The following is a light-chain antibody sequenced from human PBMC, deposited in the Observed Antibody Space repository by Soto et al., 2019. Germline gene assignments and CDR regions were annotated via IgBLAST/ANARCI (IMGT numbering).Light chain of an antibody. V-gene: IGLV2-23*01. CDR1: SSDVGGYNR. CDR2: EDT. Sequence: QSALTQPASVSGSPGQSITFSCTGTSSDVGGYNRVSWYQQVPGRAPKLMIYEDTKRPSGISNRFSGSKSGNTASLTISGVQTGDEAVYYCSSYASVNTILFGGGTKLTVL. J-gene: IGLJ2*01. CDR3: SSYASVNTIL.